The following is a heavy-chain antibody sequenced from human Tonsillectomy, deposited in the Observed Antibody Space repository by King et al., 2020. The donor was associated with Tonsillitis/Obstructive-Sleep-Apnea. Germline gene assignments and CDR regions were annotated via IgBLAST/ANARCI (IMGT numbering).Heavy chain of an antibody. V-gene: IGHV3-11*05. J-gene: IGHJ4*02. Sequence: VQLVESGGGLVKPGGSLRLSCAASGFTFSDYYMSWIRQAPGKGLEWVSYISSSSSYTNYADSVKGRFTISRDNAKNSLYLQMNSLRAEDTAVYYCARDGSIGRGSSGWYVDLDYWGQGTLVTVSS. CDR3: ARDGSIGRGSSGWYVDLDY. CDR1: GFTFSDYY. CDR2: ISSSSSYT. D-gene: IGHD6-19*01.